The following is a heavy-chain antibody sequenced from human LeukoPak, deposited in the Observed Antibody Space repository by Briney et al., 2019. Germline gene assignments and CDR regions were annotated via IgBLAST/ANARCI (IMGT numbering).Heavy chain of an antibody. CDR3: ARGGWSHNAY. Sequence: GGSLRLSCAVSGFTFSSYWMSWVRQAPGKGLEWVANIKPDGSEKDYVDSVKGRFTISRDNAKSSLYLQMNSLRAEDTAVYYCARGGWSHNAYWGQGTLVTVSS. V-gene: IGHV3-7*03. D-gene: IGHD6-19*01. J-gene: IGHJ4*02. CDR1: GFTFSSYW. CDR2: IKPDGSEK.